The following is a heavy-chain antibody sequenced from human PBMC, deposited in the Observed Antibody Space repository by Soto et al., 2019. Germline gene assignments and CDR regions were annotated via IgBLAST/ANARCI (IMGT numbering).Heavy chain of an antibody. V-gene: IGHV1-69*06. J-gene: IGHJ3*01. CDR1: VGTFNVYG. D-gene: IGHD3-10*01. CDR2: TVPVFDTS. Sequence: QVQLVQSGAVVKKPGSSVEVSCKASVGTFNVYGISWVRQAPGQGLELMGGTVPVFDTSKYAPRFQGRVTITADKATSTAYMELSSVRSEDTAIYFCARGVSNSGAYYTGPSAYELWGQGTLVIVSS. CDR3: ARGVSNSGAYYTGPSAYEL.